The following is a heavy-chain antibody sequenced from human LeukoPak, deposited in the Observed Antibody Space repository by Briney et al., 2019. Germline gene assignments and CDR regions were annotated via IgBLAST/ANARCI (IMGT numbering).Heavy chain of an antibody. J-gene: IGHJ4*02. Sequence: SETLSLTCTVSGGSISTYYWSWIRQPPGKGLEWIGYSYYSGSTNYNYNPPLKSRVTISVDTSKNQFSLKLSSVTAADTALYYCAIDRSGSYGAYFDYWGQGILVTVSS. CDR2: SYYSGST. D-gene: IGHD1-26*01. CDR3: AIDRSGSYGAYFDY. CDR1: GGSISTYY. V-gene: IGHV4-59*01.